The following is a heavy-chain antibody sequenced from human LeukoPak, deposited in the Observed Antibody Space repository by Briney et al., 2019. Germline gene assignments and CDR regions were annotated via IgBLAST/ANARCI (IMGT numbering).Heavy chain of an antibody. CDR1: GFTFTSHA. D-gene: IGHD2-15*01. V-gene: IGHV3-23*01. Sequence: GGSLRLSCAASGFTFTSHAMSWVRQAPGKELEWVSANSGNGGSTYYADSVKGRFTISRDNSKNTLYLQMNSLRAEDTAVYYCAKDSAALRFDPWGQGTLVTVSS. CDR3: AKDSAALRFDP. J-gene: IGHJ5*02. CDR2: NSGNGGST.